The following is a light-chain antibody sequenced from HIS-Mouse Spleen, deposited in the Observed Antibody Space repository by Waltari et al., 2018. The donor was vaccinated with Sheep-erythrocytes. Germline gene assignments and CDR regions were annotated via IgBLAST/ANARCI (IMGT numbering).Light chain of an antibody. J-gene: IGLJ1*01. CDR1: SSDVGGYNY. CDR2: DVS. CDR3: SSYTSSRCV. Sequence: QSALTQPASVSGSPGQSITISCTGTSSDVGGYNYVSWYQQTPGKAPKLMIYDVSNRPSGVSNRFSGSKSGNTASLTISGLQAEDEADYYCSSYTSSRCVFGTGTKVTVL. V-gene: IGLV2-14*03.